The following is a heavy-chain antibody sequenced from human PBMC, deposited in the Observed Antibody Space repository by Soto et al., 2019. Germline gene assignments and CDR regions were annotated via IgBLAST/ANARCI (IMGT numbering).Heavy chain of an antibody. V-gene: IGHV3-21*01. D-gene: IGHD5-12*01. J-gene: IGHJ4*02. CDR2: ISSSSSYI. Sequence: GGSLRLSCAASGFTFSSYSMNWVRQAPGKGLEWVSSISSSSSYIYYADSVKGRFTISRDNAKNSLYLQMNSLRAEDTAGYYCARDRGSPEYSGYDSFASDYWGQGTLVTVSS. CDR1: GFTFSSYS. CDR3: ARDRGSPEYSGYDSFASDY.